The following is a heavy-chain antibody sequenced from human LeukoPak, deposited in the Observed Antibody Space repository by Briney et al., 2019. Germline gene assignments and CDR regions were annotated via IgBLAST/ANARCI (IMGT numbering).Heavy chain of an antibody. J-gene: IGHJ4*02. V-gene: IGHV3-64*05. CDR2: ISGDGART. Sequence: QPGGSLRLSCSASGSTFSSYVMHWVRQAPGKGLEYVSGISGDGARTYYADSVKGRFTISRDNSKNTLYVQMTSLRAEDTAVYYCVYQVQGVVKWGQGTLVTVSS. D-gene: IGHD3-3*01. CDR1: GSTFSSYV. CDR3: VYQVQGVVK.